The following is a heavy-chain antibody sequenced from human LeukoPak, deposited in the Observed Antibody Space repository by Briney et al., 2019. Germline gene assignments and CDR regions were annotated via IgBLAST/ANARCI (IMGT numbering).Heavy chain of an antibody. Sequence: GASPKTSFKGSGCDFINCWNAGVRQMPGKGLEWMGIIYPGDYDTRYSPSFQGQDTISADKSISAAYLQWSSLNASDTAMYYCARREMTAPYLDNWGQGTPGPVSS. CDR3: ARREMTAPYLDN. D-gene: IGHD5-24*01. J-gene: IGHJ4*02. V-gene: IGHV5-51*01. CDR2: IYPGDYDT. CDR1: GCDFINCW.